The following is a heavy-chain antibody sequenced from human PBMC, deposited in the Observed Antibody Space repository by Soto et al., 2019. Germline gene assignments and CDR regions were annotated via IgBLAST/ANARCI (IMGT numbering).Heavy chain of an antibody. D-gene: IGHD1-26*01. CDR2: ISYEGRYQ. Sequence: QVQLVESGGSVVQPGTCLRLSCEASGFAFNKFGMHWVRQAPGKGLEWVAFISYEGRYQYYADSVQGRLTITRDNSMNALNMQLNSLRREDKAVYYCAKGGGVGGVLGDHWGQGTLVTVSS. J-gene: IGHJ4*02. CDR3: AKGGGVGGVLGDH. CDR1: GFAFNKFG. V-gene: IGHV3-30*18.